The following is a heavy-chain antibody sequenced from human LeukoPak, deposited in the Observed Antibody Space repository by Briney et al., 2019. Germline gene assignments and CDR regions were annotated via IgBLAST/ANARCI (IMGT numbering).Heavy chain of an antibody. CDR2: IYYSGST. CDR3: ARLGYCSGGSCN. D-gene: IGHD2-15*01. V-gene: IGHV4-39*01. Sequence: SETLSLTCTVSGGSLSSSSYYWGWIRQPPGKWLEWIGSIYYSGSTYYNPSLKSRVTISVDTSKNQFSLKLSSVTAADTAVYYCARLGYCSGGSCNWGQGTLVTVSS. J-gene: IGHJ4*02. CDR1: GGSLSSSSYY.